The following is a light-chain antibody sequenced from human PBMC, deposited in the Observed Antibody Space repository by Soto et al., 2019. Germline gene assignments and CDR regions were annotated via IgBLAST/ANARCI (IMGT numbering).Light chain of an antibody. CDR2: SNN. CDR1: SSNIGSNT. Sequence: QPVLTQPPSASGTPGQRVTISCSGTSSNIGSNTVDWYQQLPGMAPKILVYSNNQRPSGVPDRFSGSNSGNTATLTISRVEAGDEADYYCQVWDSSSDHSWVFGGGTKVTVL. V-gene: IGLV1-44*01. CDR3: QVWDSSSDHSWV. J-gene: IGLJ3*02.